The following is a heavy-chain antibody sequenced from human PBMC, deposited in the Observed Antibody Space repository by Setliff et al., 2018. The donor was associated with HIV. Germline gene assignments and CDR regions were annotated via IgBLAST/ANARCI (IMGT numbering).Heavy chain of an antibody. V-gene: IGHV4-34*01. J-gene: IGHJ4*02. CDR2: INHSGST. CDR3: ARGVNFDY. Sequence: PSETLSLTCAVYGGSFSGYYWSWIRQPPGKGLEWIGEINHSGSTNYNPSLKSRVTISVDTSKNQFSLKLTSVTAADTAIYYCARGVNFDYWGQGTQVTV. CDR1: GGSFSGYY.